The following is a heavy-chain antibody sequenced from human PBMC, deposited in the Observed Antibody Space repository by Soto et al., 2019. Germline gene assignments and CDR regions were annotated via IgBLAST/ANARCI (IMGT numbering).Heavy chain of an antibody. CDR3: ASSGDSAGWGIDF. V-gene: IGHV3-48*02. Sequence: EVQLVESGGGLVQPGGSLRLSCAASGFSFSSYSMNWVRQAPGKGLEWVSYINRDSKTVYYAESVKGRFSISRDNAKKSLSLQMNSLIDEDTALYYCASSGDSAGWGIDFWGQGTLVTVSS. CDR2: INRDSKTV. J-gene: IGHJ4*02. D-gene: IGHD6-19*01. CDR1: GFSFSSYS.